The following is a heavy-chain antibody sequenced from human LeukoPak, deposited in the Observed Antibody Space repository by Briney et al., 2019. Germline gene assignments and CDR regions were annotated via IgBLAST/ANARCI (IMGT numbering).Heavy chain of an antibody. CDR1: GFSFSSYA. V-gene: IGHV3-23*01. CDR2: ISGSGGNT. Sequence: GGSLRLSCAASGFSFSSYAMNWVRQAPGKGLEWVSVISGSGGNTYYADSVKGRFTISRDNSKNTLYLQMNSLRAEDTAVYYCANDPQGSGAPYYFDYWGQGTLVTVSS. D-gene: IGHD6-19*01. CDR3: ANDPQGSGAPYYFDY. J-gene: IGHJ4*02.